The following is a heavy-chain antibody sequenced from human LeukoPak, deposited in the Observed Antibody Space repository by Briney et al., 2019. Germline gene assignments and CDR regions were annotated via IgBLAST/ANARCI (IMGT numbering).Heavy chain of an antibody. V-gene: IGHV4-34*01. D-gene: IGHD3-3*01. CDR2: INHSGST. CDR3: ARGSHYDFWSGYWYYYYGMDV. J-gene: IGHJ6*02. CDR1: GGSFSGYY. Sequence: SETLSLTCAVYGGSFSGYYWSWIRQPPGKGLEWIGEINHSGSTNYNPSLKSRVTISVDTSKNQFSLKLSSVTAADTAVYYRARGSHYDFWSGYWYYYYGMDVWGQGTTVTVSS.